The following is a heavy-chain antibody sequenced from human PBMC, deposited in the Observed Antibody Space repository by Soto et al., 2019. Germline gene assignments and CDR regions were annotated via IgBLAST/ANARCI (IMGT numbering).Heavy chain of an antibody. V-gene: IGHV2-5*01. CDR2: IYWNDDK. CDR3: ARAYYDILTGYHRSYFDY. D-gene: IGHD3-9*01. J-gene: IGHJ4*02. Sequence: SGPTLVNPTQTLTLTCTFSGFSLSTSGVGVGWIRQPPGKALEWLAVIYWNDDKRYSPSLKSRLTITKDTSKNQVVLTMTNMDPVDTATYYCARAYYDILTGYHRSYFDYWGQGTLVTVSS. CDR1: GFSLSTSGVG.